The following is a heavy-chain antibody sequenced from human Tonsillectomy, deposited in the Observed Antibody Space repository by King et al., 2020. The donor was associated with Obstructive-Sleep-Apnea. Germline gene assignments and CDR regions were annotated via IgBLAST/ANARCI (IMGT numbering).Heavy chain of an antibody. CDR3: AMTPPITMVRGVISNWFDP. CDR1: GFTFSCYW. Sequence: VQLVESGGGLVQPGGSLRLSCAASGFTFSCYWMSWVRPAPRKGLEWVANIKQDGSEKYYVDSVKGRFTISRDNAKNTLYLQMNSLRAEETAVYYCAMTPPITMVRGVISNWFDPWGQGTLVTVSS. CDR2: IKQDGSEK. J-gene: IGHJ5*02. D-gene: IGHD3-10*01. V-gene: IGHV3-7*01.